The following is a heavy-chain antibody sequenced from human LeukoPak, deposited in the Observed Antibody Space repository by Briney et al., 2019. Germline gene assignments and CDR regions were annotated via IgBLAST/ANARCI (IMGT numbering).Heavy chain of an antibody. J-gene: IGHJ5*02. CDR1: GFTFSTYA. D-gene: IGHD2-2*01. CDR3: AKDTVNADIVVVPAAPSWFDP. CDR2: ISDSGGNT. V-gene: IGHV3-23*01. Sequence: QTGGSLRLSCAASGFTFSTYAISWVRQAPGKGLEWVSAISDSGGNTYYTDSVKGRFTISRDNSKNTLYLQMNSLRAEDTAVYYCAKDTVNADIVVVPAAPSWFDPWGQGTLVTVSS.